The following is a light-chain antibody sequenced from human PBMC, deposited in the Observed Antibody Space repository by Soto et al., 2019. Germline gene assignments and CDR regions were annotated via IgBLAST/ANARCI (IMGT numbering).Light chain of an antibody. CDR2: EVS. J-gene: IGLJ2*01. CDR1: SSDVGDYDY. Sequence: QSALTQPASVSGSPGQSITISCTGTSSDVGDYDYVSWYQQYAGKAPKMMIYEVSNRPSGVSNRFSGSKSGNTASLTISGLQAEDEADYYCSSYRSSNTLLFGGGTMLTVL. V-gene: IGLV2-14*01. CDR3: SSYRSSNTLL.